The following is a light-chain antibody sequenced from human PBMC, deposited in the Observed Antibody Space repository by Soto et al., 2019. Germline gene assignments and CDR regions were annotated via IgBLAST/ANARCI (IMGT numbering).Light chain of an antibody. CDR3: QQYNSFPWT. CDR1: QSISSW. J-gene: IGKJ1*01. V-gene: IGKV1-5*01. Sequence: DIQMTQSPRTLSASVGDRVTITCRASQSISSWLAWYQQKPGKAPKLLIYDASSLESGVPSRFNGSRSETEFTLTIRNLQPDDFATYYCQQYNSFPWTFGLGTKVDIK. CDR2: DAS.